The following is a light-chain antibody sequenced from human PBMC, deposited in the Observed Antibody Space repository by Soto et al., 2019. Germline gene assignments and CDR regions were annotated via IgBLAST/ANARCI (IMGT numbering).Light chain of an antibody. CDR3: QQYGSSPLT. Sequence: EIVLTQSPGTLSLSPGERATLSCRASQSVSSSYLAWYQQKPGQAPRLLMYGASSRATGIPDRFSGSGSGTDFTLTISRLEPEDFAVYYCQQYGSSPLTFGGGTEVEIK. CDR2: GAS. CDR1: QSVSSSY. J-gene: IGKJ4*01. V-gene: IGKV3-20*01.